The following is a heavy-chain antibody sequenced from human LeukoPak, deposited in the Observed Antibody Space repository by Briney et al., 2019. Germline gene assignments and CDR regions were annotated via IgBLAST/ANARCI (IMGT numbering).Heavy chain of an antibody. D-gene: IGHD3-22*01. CDR2: ISSSSSYI. CDR1: GFTFSSYS. V-gene: IGHV3-21*04. Sequence: GGSLRLSCAASGFTFSSYSMNWVRQAPGKGLEWVSSISSSSSYIYYADSVKGRFTISRDNAKNSLYLQMNSLRAEDTAVYYCARDTNFYYDSSGYLDYWGQGTLVTVSS. J-gene: IGHJ4*02. CDR3: ARDTNFYYDSSGYLDY.